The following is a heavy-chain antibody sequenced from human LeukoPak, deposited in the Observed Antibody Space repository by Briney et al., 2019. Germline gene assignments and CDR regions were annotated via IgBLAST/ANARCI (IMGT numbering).Heavy chain of an antibody. CDR1: GFTFSGYA. CDR2: VSSDGGNK. CDR3: ARDGDSATAFDI. Sequence: GGSLRLSCEASGFTFSGYAMHWVRQAPGKGLEWVAVVSSDGGNKYYADSVKGRFTISRDNSKNTLYLQMNSLRAEDTAVYYCARDGDSATAFDIWGQGTMVTVSS. D-gene: IGHD2-15*01. V-gene: IGHV3-30-3*01. J-gene: IGHJ3*02.